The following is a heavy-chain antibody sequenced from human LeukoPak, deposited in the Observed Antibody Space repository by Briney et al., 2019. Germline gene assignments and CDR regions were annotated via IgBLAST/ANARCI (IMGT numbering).Heavy chain of an antibody. Sequence: SETLSLTCTVSGGSISSYYWSWIRQPPGKGLEWIGYIYYSGSTNYNPSLKSRVTVSVDTSKNQCSLKLSSVTAADTAVYYCARDGSGYDYGFDYWGQGTLVTVSS. CDR1: GGSISSYY. CDR3: ARDGSGYDYGFDY. CDR2: IYYSGST. V-gene: IGHV4-59*01. J-gene: IGHJ4*02. D-gene: IGHD5-12*01.